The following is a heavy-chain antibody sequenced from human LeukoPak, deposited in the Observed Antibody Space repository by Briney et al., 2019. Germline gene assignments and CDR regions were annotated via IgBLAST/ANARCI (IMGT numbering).Heavy chain of an antibody. J-gene: IGHJ5*02. CDR2: IRQDGSER. V-gene: IGHV3-7*01. CDR1: GFTFTSDA. CDR3: ASPLYYYDSSGYYSA. Sequence: GGSLRLSCVASGFTFTSDAMNWVRQAPGKGLEWVANIRQDGSERSYVGSVKGRFTISRDNAKNLLYLQMSSLRAEDTAVYYCASPLYYYDSSGYYSAWGQGTLVTVSS. D-gene: IGHD3-22*01.